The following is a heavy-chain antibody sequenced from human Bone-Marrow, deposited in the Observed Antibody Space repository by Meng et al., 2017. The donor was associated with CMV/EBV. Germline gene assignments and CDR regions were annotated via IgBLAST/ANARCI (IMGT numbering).Heavy chain of an antibody. J-gene: IGHJ4*02. CDR2: IIPILGIA. CDR1: GGTFSSYA. Sequence: SVKVFCKASGGTFSSYAISWVRQAPGQGIEWMGGIIPILGIANYAQKYQGRVTITADKSTSTAYMELSSLRSEDTAEYYFAREPGDYSNYFDYWGQGTLVTGSS. V-gene: IGHV1-69*10. CDR3: AREPGDYSNYFDY. D-gene: IGHD4-11*01.